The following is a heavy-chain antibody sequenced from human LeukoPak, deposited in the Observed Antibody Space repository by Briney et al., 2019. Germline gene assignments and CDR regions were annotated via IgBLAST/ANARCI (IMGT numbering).Heavy chain of an antibody. CDR1: GGSFSGYY. J-gene: IGHJ4*02. CDR3: ARCSSGPYRDC. D-gene: IGHD6-19*01. V-gene: IGHV4-34*01. CDR2: INHSGST. Sequence: SETLSLTCAVYGGSFSGYYWSWIRQPPGKGLEWIGEINHSGSTNYNPSLKSRVTISVDTSKNQFSLKLSSVTAADTAVYYCARCSSGPYRDCWGQGTLVTVSS.